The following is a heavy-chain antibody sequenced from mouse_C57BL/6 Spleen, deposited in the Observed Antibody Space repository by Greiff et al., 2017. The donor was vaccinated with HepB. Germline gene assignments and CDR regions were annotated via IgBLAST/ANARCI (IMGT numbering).Heavy chain of an antibody. V-gene: IGHV1-63*01. CDR2: IYPGGGYT. CDR1: GYTFTNYW. CDR3: ARERAYYSNYYAMDY. D-gene: IGHD2-5*01. Sequence: QVQLQQSGAELVRPGTSVKMSCKASGYTFTNYWIGWAKQRPGHGLEWIGDIYPGGGYTNYNEKFKGKATLTADKSSSTAYMQFSSLTSEDSAIYYCARERAYYSNYYAMDYWGQGTSVTVSS. J-gene: IGHJ4*01.